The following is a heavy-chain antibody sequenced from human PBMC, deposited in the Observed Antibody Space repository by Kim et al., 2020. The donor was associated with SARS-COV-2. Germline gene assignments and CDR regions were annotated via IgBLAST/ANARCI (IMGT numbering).Heavy chain of an antibody. CDR2: ST. D-gene: IGHD1-26*01. V-gene: IGHV4-59*01. CDR3: AREGSGSWDY. Sequence: STNYNPSLQSRVTISVDTSKNQFSMKLSSVTAADTAVYYCAREGSGSWDYWGQGTLVTVSS. J-gene: IGHJ4*02.